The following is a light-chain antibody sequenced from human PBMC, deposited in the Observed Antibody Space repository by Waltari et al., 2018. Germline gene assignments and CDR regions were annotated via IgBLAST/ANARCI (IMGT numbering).Light chain of an antibody. CDR2: AAS. CDR3: QQSYSTPRS. Sequence: DIQLTQSPSSLSASVGDRVTISCRASQTIRNYLNWYQQDPGKAPKLLIYAASSLQSGVPSRCSGGGFGTDFTLTISSLQPEDFATYYCQQSYSTPRSFGQGTKVEIK. V-gene: IGKV1-39*01. J-gene: IGKJ1*01. CDR1: QTIRNY.